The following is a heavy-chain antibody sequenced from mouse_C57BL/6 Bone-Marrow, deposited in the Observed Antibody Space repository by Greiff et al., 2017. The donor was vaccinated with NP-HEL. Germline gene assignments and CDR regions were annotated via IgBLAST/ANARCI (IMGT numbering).Heavy chain of an antibody. J-gene: IGHJ4*01. CDR2: IYPGNSDT. CDR1: GYTFTSYW. D-gene: IGHD2-4*01. CDR3: TYGDYDDGGGYAMDY. Sequence: VQLQQSGTVLARPGASVKMSCKTSGYTFTSYWMHWVKQRPGQGLEWIGAIYPGNSDTSYNQKFKGKAKLTAVTSASTAYMELSSLTNEDSAVYYSTYGDYDDGGGYAMDYWGQGTSVTVSS. V-gene: IGHV1-5*01.